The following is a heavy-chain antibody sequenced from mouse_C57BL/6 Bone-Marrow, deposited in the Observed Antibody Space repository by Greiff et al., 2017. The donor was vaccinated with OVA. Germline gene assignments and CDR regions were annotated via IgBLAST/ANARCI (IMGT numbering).Heavy chain of an antibody. CDR3: ARRLRLRAWFAY. D-gene: IGHD3-2*02. CDR1: GYTFTSYG. Sequence: QVQLQQSGAELARPGASVKLSCKASGYTFTSYGISWVKQRTGQGLEWIGEIYPRSGNTYYNEKFKGKATLTADKSSSTAYMELRSLTSEDSAVYYCARRLRLRAWFAYWGQGTLVTVSA. V-gene: IGHV1-81*01. J-gene: IGHJ3*01. CDR2: IYPRSGNT.